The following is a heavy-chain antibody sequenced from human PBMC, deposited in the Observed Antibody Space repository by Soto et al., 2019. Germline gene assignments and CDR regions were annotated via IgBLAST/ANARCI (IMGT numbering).Heavy chain of an antibody. Sequence: QVQLVQSGAEVKKPGASVKVSCKASGYTFTSYDISWVRQAPGQGLEWMGWMSPSSGTTGFVQKFQGRVTVTRDTSISTAYMEVTSLTSEDTAVYYCARTIFGVATYYFDYWGQGTLVTVST. D-gene: IGHD3-3*01. CDR3: ARTIFGVATYYFDY. CDR1: GYTFTSYD. CDR2: MSPSSGTT. V-gene: IGHV1-8*01. J-gene: IGHJ4*02.